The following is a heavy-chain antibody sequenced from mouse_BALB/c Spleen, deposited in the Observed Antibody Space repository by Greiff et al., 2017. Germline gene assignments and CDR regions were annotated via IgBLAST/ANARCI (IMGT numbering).Heavy chain of an antibody. CDR2: ISNGGGST. D-gene: IGHD1-1*01. V-gene: IGHV5-12-2*01. CDR3: ARVVYGSIYAMDY. J-gene: IGHJ4*01. Sequence: EVQRVESGGGLVQPGGSLKLSCAASGFTFSSYTMSWVRPAPEKRLEWVAYISNGGGSTYYTDTVKGRFTISRDNSKNTLYLQMSSLKSEDTAMYYCARVVYGSIYAMDYWGQGTSVTGSS. CDR1: GFTFSSYT.